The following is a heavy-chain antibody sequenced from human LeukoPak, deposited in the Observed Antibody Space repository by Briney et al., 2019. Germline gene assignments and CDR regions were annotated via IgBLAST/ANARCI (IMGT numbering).Heavy chain of an antibody. D-gene: IGHD2-15*01. V-gene: IGHV3-23*01. CDR3: AKAPIGSCSGASRYPFDY. Sequence: PGGSLRLSCAASGFTFSSYAMSWVRQAPGKGLEWVSAVSGSGGSTYYADSVKGRFTISRDNSKNTLYLQMNSLRAEDTAVYYCAKAPIGSCSGASRYPFDYWGQGTLVTVSS. CDR2: VSGSGGST. CDR1: GFTFSSYA. J-gene: IGHJ4*02.